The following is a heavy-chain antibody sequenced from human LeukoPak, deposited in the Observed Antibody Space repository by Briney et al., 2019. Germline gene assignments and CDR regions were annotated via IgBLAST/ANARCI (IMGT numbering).Heavy chain of an antibody. Sequence: ASVKVSCKASGYTFTSYDINWVRQATGQGLEWMGWMNPNSGNTGYAQKFQGRVTMTRNTSISTAYMELSSLRSEDTAVYYCARGYRVLEWLLGRMTRYYFDYGGQEPLVTVP. CDR3: ARGYRVLEWLLGRMTRYYFDY. CDR1: GYTFTSYD. CDR2: MNPNSGNT. D-gene: IGHD3-3*01. J-gene: IGHJ4*02. V-gene: IGHV1-8*01.